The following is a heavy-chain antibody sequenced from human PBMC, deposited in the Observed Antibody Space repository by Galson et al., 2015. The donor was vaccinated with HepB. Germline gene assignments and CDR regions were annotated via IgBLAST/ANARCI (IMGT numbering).Heavy chain of an antibody. CDR1: GFTVSNYW. J-gene: IGHJ2*01. D-gene: IGHD1-26*01. Sequence: SLRLSCAASGFTVSNYWMNWVRQAPGKGLEWVANIRQDGGTKYYVDSVKGRFTISRDNAKNSVDLQLNSLRPEDTAVYYCARWDSNFDLWGRGTLVTVSS. CDR3: ARWDSNFDL. V-gene: IGHV3-7*01. CDR2: IRQDGGTK.